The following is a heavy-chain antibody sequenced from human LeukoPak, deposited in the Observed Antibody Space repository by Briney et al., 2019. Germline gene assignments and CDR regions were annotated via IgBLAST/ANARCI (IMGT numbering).Heavy chain of an antibody. CDR1: GGSMNSYY. V-gene: IGHV4-59*08. CDR2: IYYSGST. D-gene: IGHD2-2*01. Sequence: SETLSLTCTVSGGSMNSYYWSWIRQPPGKGLEWIGYIYYSGSTNYNPSLKSRVTISVDTSKNQFSLKMNSVTAADTAVYYCARHQFQLLVNDDAFDVWGQGTMATVSS. J-gene: IGHJ3*01. CDR3: ARHQFQLLVNDDAFDV.